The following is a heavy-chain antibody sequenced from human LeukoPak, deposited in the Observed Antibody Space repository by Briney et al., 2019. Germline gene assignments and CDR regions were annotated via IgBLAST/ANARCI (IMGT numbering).Heavy chain of an antibody. CDR3: ARFRYGSGNQDYCRDV. CDR2: INAGNGNT. J-gene: IGHJ6*04. V-gene: IGHV1-3*01. CDR1: GYTFTSYA. Sequence: ASVKVSCKASGYTFTSYAMHWVRQAPGQRLEWMGWINAGNGNTKYSQKFQGRVTITRDTSESKAYMELSSLRSEDTAVYYCARFRYGSGNQDYCRDVWGKGTTVTVST. D-gene: IGHD3-10*01.